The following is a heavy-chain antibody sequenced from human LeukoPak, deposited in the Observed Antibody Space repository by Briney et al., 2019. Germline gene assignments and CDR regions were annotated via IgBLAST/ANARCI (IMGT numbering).Heavy chain of an antibody. CDR3: AGGSGYCTNGVCSVDDI. J-gene: IGHJ3*02. CDR2: INPNSGGT. D-gene: IGHD2-8*01. Sequence: ASVKVSCKASGYTFTGYYMHWVRQAPGQGLEWMGRINPNSGGTNYAQKFQGRVTMTRDTSISTAYMELSRLRSDDTAVYYCAGGSGYCTNGVCSVDDIWGQGTMVTVSS. CDR1: GYTFTGYY. V-gene: IGHV1-2*06.